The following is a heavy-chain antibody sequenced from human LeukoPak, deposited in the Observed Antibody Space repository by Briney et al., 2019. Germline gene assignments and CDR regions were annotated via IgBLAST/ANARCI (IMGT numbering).Heavy chain of an antibody. Sequence: SETLSLTCAVYGGSFSGYYWSWIRQPPGKGLEWIGEINHSGSTNYNPSLKSRVTISVDTSKNQFSLKLSSVTAADTAVYYCARLLFYESSGYYYFDSWGQGTLVTVSS. J-gene: IGHJ4*02. CDR2: INHSGST. CDR3: ARLLFYESSGYYYFDS. CDR1: GGSFSGYY. D-gene: IGHD3-22*01. V-gene: IGHV4-34*01.